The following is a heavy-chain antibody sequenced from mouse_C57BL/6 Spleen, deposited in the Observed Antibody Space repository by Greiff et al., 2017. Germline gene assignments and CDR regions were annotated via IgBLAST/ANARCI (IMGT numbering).Heavy chain of an antibody. CDR2: IDPEDGET. V-gene: IGHV14-2*01. J-gene: IGHJ3*01. CDR1: GFNIKDYY. D-gene: IGHD3-2*02. CDR3: ARSETAQAPWFAY. Sequence: VKLVESGAELVKPGASVKLSCTASGFNIKDYYMHWVKQRTEQGLEWIGRIDPEDGETKYAPKFQGKATITADTSSNTAYLQLSSLTSEDTAVYYCARSETAQAPWFAYWGQGTLVTVSA.